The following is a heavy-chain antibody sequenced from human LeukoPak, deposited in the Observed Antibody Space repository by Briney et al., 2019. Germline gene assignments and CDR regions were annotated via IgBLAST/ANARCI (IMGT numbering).Heavy chain of an antibody. J-gene: IGHJ4*02. CDR2: ISGSGGST. CDR3: AKDFNSVRGEDYYFDY. Sequence: GGSLRLSCAASGFTFSSYAMSWVRQAPGKGLEWVSAISGSGGSTYYADSVKGRFTISRDNSKNTLYLQMNSLRAEDTALYYCAKDFNSVRGEDYYFDYWGQGTLVTVSS. CDR1: GFTFSSYA. V-gene: IGHV3-23*01. D-gene: IGHD3-10*01.